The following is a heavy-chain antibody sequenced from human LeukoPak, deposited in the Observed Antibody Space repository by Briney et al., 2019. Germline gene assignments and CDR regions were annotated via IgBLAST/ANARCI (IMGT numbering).Heavy chain of an antibody. Sequence: EASVKVSCKASGGTFSSYAISWVRQAPGQGLEWMGRIIPILGIANYAQKFQGRVTITADKSTSTAYMELSSLRSEDTAVYYCARAYYSSSWYGGYYYYGMDVWGQGTTVTVSS. D-gene: IGHD6-13*01. CDR3: ARAYYSSSWYGGYYYYGMDV. CDR1: GGTFSSYA. CDR2: IIPILGIA. J-gene: IGHJ6*02. V-gene: IGHV1-69*04.